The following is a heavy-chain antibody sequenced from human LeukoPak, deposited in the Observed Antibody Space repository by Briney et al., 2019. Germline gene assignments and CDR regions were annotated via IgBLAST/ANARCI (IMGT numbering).Heavy chain of an antibody. CDR3: ARDFLKGVRASDI. J-gene: IGHJ3*02. Sequence: GGSLRLSCAASGFTFSSYSMNWVRQAPGKGLEWVSSISSSSSYIYYADSVKGRFTISRDNAKNSLYLQMNSLRAEDTAVYYCARDFLKGVRASDIWGQGTMVTVSS. CDR1: GFTFSSYS. V-gene: IGHV3-21*01. CDR2: ISSSSSYI.